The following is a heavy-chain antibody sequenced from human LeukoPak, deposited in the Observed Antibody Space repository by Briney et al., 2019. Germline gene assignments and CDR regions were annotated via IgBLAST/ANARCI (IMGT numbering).Heavy chain of an antibody. D-gene: IGHD3-10*01. Sequence: GGSLRLSCAASGFTFSSYAMSWVRQAPGKGLEWVSTISGSGGSTYYADSAKGRFTISRDNSKNTLYLQMNSLRAEDTAVYYCAKDGRVRGVIDAFDIWGQGTMVTVSS. CDR1: GFTFSSYA. V-gene: IGHV3-23*01. CDR2: ISGSGGST. J-gene: IGHJ3*02. CDR3: AKDGRVRGVIDAFDI.